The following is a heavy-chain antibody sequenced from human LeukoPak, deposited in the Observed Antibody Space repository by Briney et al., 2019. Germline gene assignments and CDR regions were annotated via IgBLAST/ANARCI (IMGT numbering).Heavy chain of an antibody. CDR1: GDSVSSKSAA. J-gene: IGHJ5*02. Sequence: SQTLSLTCAISGDSVSSKSAAWNWIRQSPSRGLQWLGRTYYRSKWYNDYAVSVKSRITINPDTSKNQLSLQLSSVTPEDTAVYFCARTTFTTFVNLFDPWGQGTLVTVSS. CDR2: TYYRSKWYN. D-gene: IGHD1-1*01. CDR3: ARTTFTTFVNLFDP. V-gene: IGHV6-1*01.